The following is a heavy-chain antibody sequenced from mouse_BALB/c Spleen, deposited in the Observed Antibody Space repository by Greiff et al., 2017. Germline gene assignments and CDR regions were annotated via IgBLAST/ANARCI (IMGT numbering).Heavy chain of an antibody. V-gene: IGHV1-54*01. J-gene: IGHJ4*01. CDR1: GYAFTNYL. CDR2: INPGSGGT. Sequence: VQLQQSGAELVRPGTSVKVSCKASGYAFTNYLIEWVKQRPGQGLAWIGVINPGSGGTNYNEKFKGKATLTADKSSSTAYMQLSSLTSDDSAVYYCARRDYYYGSRYAMDYWGQGTSVTVSS. D-gene: IGHD1-1*01. CDR3: ARRDYYYGSRYAMDY.